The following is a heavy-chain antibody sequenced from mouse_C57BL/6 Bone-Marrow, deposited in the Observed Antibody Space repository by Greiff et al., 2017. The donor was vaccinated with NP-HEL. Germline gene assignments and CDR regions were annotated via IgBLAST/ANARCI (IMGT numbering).Heavy chain of an antibody. Sequence: QVQLKQPGTELVKPGASVKLSCKASGYTFTSYWMHWVKQRPGQGLEWIGNITPSNGGTNYTEKFKSKATLTVDKSSSTAYMQLSSLTSEDSAVYYCARNGLLRPWYFDVWGTGTTVTVSS. D-gene: IGHD1-2*01. V-gene: IGHV1-53*01. CDR1: GYTFTSYW. J-gene: IGHJ1*03. CDR2: ITPSNGGT. CDR3: ARNGLLRPWYFDV.